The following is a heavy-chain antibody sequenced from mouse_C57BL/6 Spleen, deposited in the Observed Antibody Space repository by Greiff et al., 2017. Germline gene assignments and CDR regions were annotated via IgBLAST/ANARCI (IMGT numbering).Heavy chain of an antibody. CDR1: GYTFTSYW. CDR3: ARSGYDYDYYAKDY. CDR2: IYPGSGST. J-gene: IGHJ4*01. D-gene: IGHD2-4*01. V-gene: IGHV1-55*01. Sequence: QVQLQQPGAELVKPGASVKMSCKASGYTFTSYWITWVKQRPGQGLEWIGDIYPGSGSTNYNEKFKSKATLTVDTSSSTAYMQLSSLTSEDSAVYYCARSGYDYDYYAKDYWGQGTSVTVSS.